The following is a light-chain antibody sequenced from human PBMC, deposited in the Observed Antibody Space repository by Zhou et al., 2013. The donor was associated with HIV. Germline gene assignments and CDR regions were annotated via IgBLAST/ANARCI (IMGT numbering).Light chain of an antibody. CDR3: QERSA. Sequence: DIQMTQSPSSVSASVGDRITITCRASQGISKWLAWYQQKPGKAPKLLIFAASSLQNGVPSRFSGSGSGTEFTLTIGSLQPDDFATYYCQERSAFGPGTTVDIQ. J-gene: IGKJ3*01. V-gene: IGKV1D-12*01. CDR1: QGISKW. CDR2: AAS.